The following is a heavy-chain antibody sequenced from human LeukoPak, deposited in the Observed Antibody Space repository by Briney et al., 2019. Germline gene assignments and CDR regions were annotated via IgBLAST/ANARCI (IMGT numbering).Heavy chain of an antibody. CDR2: INPNNVGT. J-gene: IGHJ4*02. D-gene: IGHD1-26*01. CDR3: ARGGPLGSLVVDY. Sequence: ASVKVSCKTSEYIFTVYYIHWVRQAPGQGLEWMGWINPNNVGTNYAQKRQGRVTMTTDTSTNTAYMDLTSLRSDDTAVYYCARGGPLGSLVVDYWGQGTLVTVSS. CDR1: EYIFTVYY. V-gene: IGHV1-2*02.